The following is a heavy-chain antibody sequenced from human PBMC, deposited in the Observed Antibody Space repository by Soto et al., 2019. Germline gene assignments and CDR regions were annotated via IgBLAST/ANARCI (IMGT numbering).Heavy chain of an antibody. Sequence: SETLSLTCTVSGGSISSRSYYWGWIRQPPGKGLEWIGNIYYSGSTYYNPSLKSRVTISIDTSSNQFSLKLSSVTAADTAVYYCASTWVVHVAETSPPRWCPGTLVTLAS. CDR3: ASTWVVHVAETSPPR. D-gene: IGHD6-13*01. V-gene: IGHV4-39*01. CDR1: GGSISSRSYY. J-gene: IGHJ1*01. CDR2: IYYSGST.